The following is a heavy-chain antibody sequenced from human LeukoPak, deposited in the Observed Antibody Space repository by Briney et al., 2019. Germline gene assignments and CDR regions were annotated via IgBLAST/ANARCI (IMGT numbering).Heavy chain of an antibody. V-gene: IGHV3-21*01. CDR1: GFTFSSYS. J-gene: IGHJ4*02. D-gene: IGHD6-13*01. CDR2: ISSSSSYI. Sequence: GGSLRLSCAASGFTFSSYSMNWVRQAPGKELEWVSSISSSSSYIYYADSVKGRFTISRDNAKNSLYLQMNSLRAEDTAVYYCARIAAAGGDYWGQGTLVTVSS. CDR3: ARIAAAGGDY.